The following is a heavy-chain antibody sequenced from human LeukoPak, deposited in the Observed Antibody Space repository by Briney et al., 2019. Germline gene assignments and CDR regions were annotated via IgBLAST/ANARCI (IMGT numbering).Heavy chain of an antibody. Sequence: SETLSVTCTGFGGSIYSILYYLGSIRQPTGKGLEWIGSIYYSGSTYYNPSLKSRVTISVDTSMNQFSLKLSSVTAADTAVCYCPRLAGESTNYFDYWGQGTLVTVSS. V-gene: IGHV4-39*01. J-gene: IGHJ4*02. CDR1: GGSIYSILYY. CDR2: IYYSGST. D-gene: IGHD1-26*01. CDR3: PRLAGESTNYFDY.